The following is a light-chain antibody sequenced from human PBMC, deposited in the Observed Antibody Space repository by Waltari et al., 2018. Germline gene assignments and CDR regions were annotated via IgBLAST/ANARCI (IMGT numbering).Light chain of an antibody. Sequence: EIVLTQSPATLSLSPGERGTLSCRASQSVNTNLAWYQQNPGQAPRLLIYDASNRATGIPARFSGSESGTDFTLTISSLEREDFAVYYCQQRTTWPSITFGQGTRLEIK. CDR2: DAS. V-gene: IGKV3-11*01. CDR1: QSVNTN. CDR3: QQRTTWPSIT. J-gene: IGKJ5*01.